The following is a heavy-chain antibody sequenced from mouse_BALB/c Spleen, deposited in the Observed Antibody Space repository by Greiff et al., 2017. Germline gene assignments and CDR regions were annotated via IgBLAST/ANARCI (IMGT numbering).Heavy chain of an antibody. Sequence: VQLQQSGPGLVQPSQSLSITCTVSGFSLTSYGVHWVRQSPVKGLEWLGVIWSGGSTDYNAAIISRLRISKDNSKSHVFFKMNSLQANDTAIYYCARSAEAYYYAMDYWGQGTSVTVSS. D-gene: IGHD3-2*02. CDR1: GFSLTSYG. CDR3: ARSAEAYYYAMDY. V-gene: IGHV2-2*02. CDR2: IWSGGST. J-gene: IGHJ4*01.